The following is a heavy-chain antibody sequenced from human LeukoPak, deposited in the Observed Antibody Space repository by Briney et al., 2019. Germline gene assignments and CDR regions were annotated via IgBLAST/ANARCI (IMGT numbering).Heavy chain of an antibody. D-gene: IGHD6-19*01. CDR1: GFTFTSFW. CDR2: IKQDGSEK. Sequence: PGGSLRLSCEASGFTFTSFWMSWVRQAPGKGLEWVANIKQDGSEKHYVDPVKGRFTISRDNAKNSLYLQMNSLRAEDTAVYYCARDTSGGWYGLIDYWGQGTPVTVSS. J-gene: IGHJ4*02. V-gene: IGHV3-7*01. CDR3: ARDTSGGWYGLIDY.